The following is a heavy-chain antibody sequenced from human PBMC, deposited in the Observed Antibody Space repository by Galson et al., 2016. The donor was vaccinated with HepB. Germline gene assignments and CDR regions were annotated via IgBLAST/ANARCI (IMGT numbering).Heavy chain of an antibody. CDR2: ISNDVSNK. Sequence: SLRLSCADSGFIFRRYAMNWVRKAPGKGLEWLAVISNDVSNKYFADSVKGRFTISRDNSKNTQYLQMNSLRAEDTAVYYWARFIASPWNEYYYYGKDVWGKGTTVTVSS. CDR3: ARFIASPWNEYYYYGKDV. CDR1: GFIFRRYA. J-gene: IGHJ6*04. V-gene: IGHV3-30-3*01. D-gene: IGHD1-1*01.